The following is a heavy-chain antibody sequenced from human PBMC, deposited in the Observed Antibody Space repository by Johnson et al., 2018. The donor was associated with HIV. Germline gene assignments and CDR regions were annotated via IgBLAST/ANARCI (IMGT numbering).Heavy chain of an antibody. V-gene: IGHV3-48*04. CDR1: GFTFNSYG. Sequence: VQLVESGGGVVQPGRSLRLSCAASGFTFNSYGMHWVRQAPGKGLEWVSYISSSGTTIYYADSVKGRFTISRENAKNSLYLQMNSLRAEDTALYYCARGGVGGWDHDAFDIWGQGTMVTVSS. J-gene: IGHJ3*02. CDR3: ARGGVGGWDHDAFDI. D-gene: IGHD6-19*01. CDR2: ISSSGTTI.